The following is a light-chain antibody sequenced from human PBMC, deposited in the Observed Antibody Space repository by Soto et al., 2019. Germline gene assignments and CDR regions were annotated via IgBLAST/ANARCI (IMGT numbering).Light chain of an antibody. V-gene: IGLV2-11*01. Sequence: QSALTQPRSVSGSPGQSVTISCTGTSSDVGGYNYVSWYQQHPGKAPKLMIYDVSKRPSGVPDRFSGSKSGNTASLTISGLQAEDEADYYYCSYAGSYTHVVFGGGTKVTVL. CDR1: SSDVGGYNY. CDR3: CSYAGSYTHVV. CDR2: DVS. J-gene: IGLJ2*01.